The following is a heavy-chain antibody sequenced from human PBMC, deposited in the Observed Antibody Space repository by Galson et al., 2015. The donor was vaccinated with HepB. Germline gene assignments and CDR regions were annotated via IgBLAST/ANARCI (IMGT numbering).Heavy chain of an antibody. CDR2: ISSSSSYI. D-gene: IGHD2/OR15-2a*01. CDR1: GFTFSSYS. V-gene: IGHV3-21*01. Sequence: SLRLSCAASGFTFSSYSMNWVRQAPGKGLEWVSSISSSSSYIYYADSVKGRFTISRDNAKNSLYLQMNSLRAEDTAVYYCARDYPFHPRRHAFDIWGQGTMVTVSS. J-gene: IGHJ3*02. CDR3: ARDYPFHPRRHAFDI.